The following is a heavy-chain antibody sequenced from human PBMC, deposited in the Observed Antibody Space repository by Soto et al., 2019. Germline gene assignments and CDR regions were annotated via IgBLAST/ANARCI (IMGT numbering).Heavy chain of an antibody. J-gene: IGHJ5*02. CDR3: ARGGQWLVQSWWFDP. Sequence: PSETLSLTCAVYGGSFSGYYWSWIRQPPGKGLEWIGEINHSGSTNYNPSHKSRVTISVDTSKNQFSLKLSSVTAADTVVYYCARGGQWLVQSWWFDPWGQGTLVTVSS. CDR1: GGSFSGYY. V-gene: IGHV4-34*01. CDR2: INHSGST. D-gene: IGHD6-19*01.